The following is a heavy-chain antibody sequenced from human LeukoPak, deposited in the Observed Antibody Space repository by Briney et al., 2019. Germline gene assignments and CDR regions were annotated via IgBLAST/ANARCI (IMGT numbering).Heavy chain of an antibody. V-gene: IGHV3-48*04. J-gene: IGHJ4*02. CDR3: ARPASTSPFGH. CDR2: ISSSGSTI. Sequence: PGGSLRLSCAATGFTFSTYSMNWVRQPPGKGLEWVSYISSSGSTIYYAHSMKGRFTISRDNANHSLYLQMHSLRAEDTSLYYCARPASTSPFGHWGQGTLVTVSS. CDR1: GFTFSTYS.